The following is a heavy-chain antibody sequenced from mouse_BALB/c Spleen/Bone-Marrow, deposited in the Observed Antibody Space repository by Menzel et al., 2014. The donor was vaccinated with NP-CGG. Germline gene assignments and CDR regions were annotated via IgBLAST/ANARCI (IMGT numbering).Heavy chain of an antibody. Sequence: VMLVESGPGLVAPSQSLSITCTVSGFSLTGYGVSWVRQPPGKGLEWLGMIWGDGSTDYNSALKSRLSISKDNSKSQVFLKTNSLQTDDTARYYCARDSFLCTRALDYWGQGTSVTVSS. D-gene: IGHD2-14*01. J-gene: IGHJ4*01. V-gene: IGHV2-6-7*01. CDR1: GFSLTGYG. CDR2: IWGDGST. CDR3: ARDSFLCTRALDY.